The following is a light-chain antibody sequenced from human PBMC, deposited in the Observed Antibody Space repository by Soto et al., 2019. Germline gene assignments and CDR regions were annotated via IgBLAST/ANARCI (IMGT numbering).Light chain of an antibody. CDR1: SSDIGAYDS. CDR3: FSYTYIHTPPYV. J-gene: IGLJ1*01. Sequence: QSALTQPASVSGSPGQSITISCTGSSSDIGAYDSVSWYQQHPGKAPRLVIYEVSDRPSGVSNRFSGSKSGNTASLTISGLQPHDEAEYYYFSYTYIHTPPYVLGPGTKGTVL. V-gene: IGLV2-14*01. CDR2: EVS.